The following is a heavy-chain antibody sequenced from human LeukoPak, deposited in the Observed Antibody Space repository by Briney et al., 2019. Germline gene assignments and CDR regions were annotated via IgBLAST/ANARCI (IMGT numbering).Heavy chain of an antibody. D-gene: IGHD6-13*01. CDR2: INPNSGGT. V-gene: IGHV1-2*02. J-gene: IGHJ5*02. Sequence: ASVKVSCMASGYTFTGYYMHWVRQAPGQGLEWMGWINPNSGGTNYAQKFQGRVTMTRDTSISTGYIELSRLRSDDTAVYYCAREGVWTAAAGTEWFDPWGQGTLVTVSS. CDR1: GYTFTGYY. CDR3: AREGVWTAAAGTEWFDP.